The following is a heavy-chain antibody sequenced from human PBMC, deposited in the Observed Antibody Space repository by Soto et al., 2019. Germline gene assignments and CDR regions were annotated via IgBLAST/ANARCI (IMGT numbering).Heavy chain of an antibody. CDR1: GFTFDDYG. CDR2: INWNGGST. J-gene: IGHJ6*02. CDR3: ARDLSVYYGSGGGSYGMGV. V-gene: IGHV3-20*04. Sequence: PGGSLRLSCAASGFTFDDYGMSWVRQTPGKGLEWVSGINWNGGSTGYADSVKGRFTISRDNAKNSLYLQMNSLRAEDTALYYCARDLSVYYGSGGGSYGMGVWGLVTTVTGSS. D-gene: IGHD3-10*01.